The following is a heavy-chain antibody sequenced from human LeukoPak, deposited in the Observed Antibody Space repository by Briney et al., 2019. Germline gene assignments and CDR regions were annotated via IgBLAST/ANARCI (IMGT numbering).Heavy chain of an antibody. D-gene: IGHD6-13*01. Sequence: SETLSLTCTVSGVSISSYYWSWIRQPPGEGLEWTGNIFYSGSPNYKSSLKSRVTTSFDTSKNQFSLKLSSVTAADTAVYYCARVGHIVAAGTYNYWGQGTLVTVSS. CDR3: ARVGHIVAAGTYNY. CDR1: GVSISSYY. J-gene: IGHJ4*02. V-gene: IGHV4-59*08. CDR2: IFYSGSP.